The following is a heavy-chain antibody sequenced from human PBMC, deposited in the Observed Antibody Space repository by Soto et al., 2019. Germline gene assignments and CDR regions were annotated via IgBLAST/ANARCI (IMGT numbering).Heavy chain of an antibody. CDR2: IYHSGST. CDR1: GGSISSGGYS. CDR3: ARETYYYDSSGYYDAFDI. J-gene: IGHJ3*02. Sequence: QLQLQESGSGLVKPSQTLSLTCAVSGGSISSGGYSWSWIRQPPGKGLERIGYIYHSGSTYYNPSLKSRVTISVDRSKDQFSLKLSSVTAADTAVYYCARETYYYDSSGYYDAFDIWGQGTMVTVSS. V-gene: IGHV4-30-2*01. D-gene: IGHD3-22*01.